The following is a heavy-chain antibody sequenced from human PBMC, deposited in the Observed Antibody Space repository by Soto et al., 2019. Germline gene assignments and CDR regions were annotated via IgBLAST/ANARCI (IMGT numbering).Heavy chain of an antibody. Sequence: QVQLVQSGAEVKKPGSSVKVSCKASGGTFSSYAISWVRQAPGQGLEWMGGIIPIFGTANYAQKFQGRVTITADESTSTAYRELGSLRSEDTAVYYCARFGVGATEYYFDYWGQGTLVTVSS. CDR2: IIPIFGTA. D-gene: IGHD1-26*01. CDR1: GGTFSSYA. V-gene: IGHV1-69*01. J-gene: IGHJ4*02. CDR3: ARFGVGATEYYFDY.